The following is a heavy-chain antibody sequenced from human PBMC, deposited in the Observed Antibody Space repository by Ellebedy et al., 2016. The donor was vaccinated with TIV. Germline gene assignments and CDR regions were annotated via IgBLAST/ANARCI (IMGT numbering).Heavy chain of an antibody. V-gene: IGHV3-23*01. CDR1: GFTFSSYA. J-gene: IGHJ4*02. D-gene: IGHD5-18*01. Sequence: GESLKISCAASGFTFSSYAMSWVRQAPGKGLEWVSGIVGSGAEKYADSVKGRFTISRDNSKNTVDLQMNSLRAEDTAVYYCAKDRISGDGYWVFDQWGQGALVTVSS. CDR3: AKDRISGDGYWVFDQ. CDR2: IVGSGA.